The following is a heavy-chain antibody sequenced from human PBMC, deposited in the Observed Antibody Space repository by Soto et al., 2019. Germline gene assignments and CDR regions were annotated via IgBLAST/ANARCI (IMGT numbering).Heavy chain of an antibody. V-gene: IGHV1-2*04. D-gene: IGHD6-6*01. Sequence: QVQLVQSGAEVKKPGASVKVSCKASGYTFTGYYMHSVRQAPGQGLEWMGWINPNSGGTNYAQKFQGWVTMTRDTSLSSGYMELGRVRSDAKTVYYSAGGGRVAARRDYGMDVWGQGTTVAVSS. J-gene: IGHJ6*02. CDR3: AGGGRVAARRDYGMDV. CDR2: INPNSGGT. CDR1: GYTFTGYY.